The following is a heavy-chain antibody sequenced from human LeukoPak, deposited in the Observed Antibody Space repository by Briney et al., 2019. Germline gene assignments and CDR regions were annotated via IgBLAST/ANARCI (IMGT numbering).Heavy chain of an antibody. D-gene: IGHD1-1*01. Sequence: GGSLRLSCAASGFTFSSYSMNWVRQAPGKGLEWVSSIYCSSSYIYSADSVKRRFTISRDNDKHSLYLQMNSLRAENAAVYYCAWYSLSYAFDIWGQGTMVTVSS. CDR3: AWYSLSYAFDI. V-gene: IGHV3-21*04. CDR2: IYCSSSYI. J-gene: IGHJ3*02. CDR1: GFTFSSYS.